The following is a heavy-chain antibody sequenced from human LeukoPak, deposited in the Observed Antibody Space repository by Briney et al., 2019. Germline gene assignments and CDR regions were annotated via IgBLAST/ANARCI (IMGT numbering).Heavy chain of an antibody. Sequence: PSETLSLTCTVSGGSISSGGYYWSWIRQPPGKGLEWIGYIYYSGSTYYNPSLKSRVTISVDTSKNQFSLKLSSVTAADTAVYYCARVWGRGYSYGYRSQKFDPWGQGTLVTVSS. CDR1: GGSISSGGYY. D-gene: IGHD5-18*01. V-gene: IGHV4-31*03. CDR3: ARVWGRGYSYGYRSQKFDP. CDR2: IYYSGST. J-gene: IGHJ5*02.